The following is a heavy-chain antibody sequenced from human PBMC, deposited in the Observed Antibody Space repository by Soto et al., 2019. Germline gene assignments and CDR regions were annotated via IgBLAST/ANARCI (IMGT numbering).Heavy chain of an antibody. D-gene: IGHD2-8*01. CDR1: GFTFRNYG. V-gene: IGHV3-30*18. J-gene: IGHJ6*03. Sequence: QVQLVESGGGVVQPGRSLRLSCAASGFTFRNYGMHWVRQTPGKGLEWVAIISFDGSYKYYADFVKGRFTISRDNSKNTLDLQMNSLRAEDTAVYSCAKGNGQYYYYYMDVWGKGTTVTVSS. CDR3: AKGNGQYYYYYMDV. CDR2: ISFDGSYK.